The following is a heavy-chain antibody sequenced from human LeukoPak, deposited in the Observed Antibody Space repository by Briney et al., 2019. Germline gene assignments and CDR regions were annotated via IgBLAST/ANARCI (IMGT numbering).Heavy chain of an antibody. CDR1: GFTFSSYS. Sequence: GGSLRLSCAASGFTFSSYSINWDRQAPGKGLEWVSSISSSSGYIYYADSVKGRFTISRDNAKNSLYLQMNSLRAEDTAVYYCARESGSASFDYWGQGTLVTVSS. V-gene: IGHV3-21*01. CDR3: ARESGSASFDY. CDR2: ISSSSGYI. J-gene: IGHJ4*02. D-gene: IGHD6-19*01.